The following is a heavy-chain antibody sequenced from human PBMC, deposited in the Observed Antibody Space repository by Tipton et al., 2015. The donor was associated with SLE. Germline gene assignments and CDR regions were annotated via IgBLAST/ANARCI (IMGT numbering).Heavy chain of an antibody. Sequence: LRLSCIVSGGSITTTPYYWGWIRQSPEKGLEWIGSTHYSGTTYYNPSLESRVTMSMDTSKNEFSLNLRSVTATDTAVYYCARLSPLWFGEYTEYWGQGTLVTVTS. CDR3: ARLSPLWFGEYTEY. D-gene: IGHD3-10*01. CDR1: GGSITTTPYY. J-gene: IGHJ4*02. V-gene: IGHV4-39*01. CDR2: THYSGTT.